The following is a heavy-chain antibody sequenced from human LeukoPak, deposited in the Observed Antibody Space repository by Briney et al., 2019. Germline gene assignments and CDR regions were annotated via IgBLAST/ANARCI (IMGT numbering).Heavy chain of an antibody. D-gene: IGHD2-2*01. J-gene: IGHJ4*02. CDR2: IRYDGSNK. CDR1: GFTFSSYG. CDR3: AKGILGYCSSTSCYGARGGDY. V-gene: IGHV3-30*02. Sequence: PGGSLRLSCAASGFTFSSYGMLWVRQAPGKGLEWVAFIRYDGSNKYYADSVKGRFTIPRDNSKNTLYLQMNSLRAEDTAVYYCAKGILGYCSSTSCYGARGGDYWGQGTLVTVSS.